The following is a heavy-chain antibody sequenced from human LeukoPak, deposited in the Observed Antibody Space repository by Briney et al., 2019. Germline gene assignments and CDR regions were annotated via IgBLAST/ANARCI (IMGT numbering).Heavy chain of an antibody. CDR2: VSGSGGYT. CDR1: GFTFSLYA. V-gene: IGHV3-23*01. J-gene: IGHJ4*02. D-gene: IGHD5-12*01. CDR3: AKDQRGCEKPIDY. Sequence: GGSLSLSCAPSGFTFSLYAMSWVRQAPGKGLEGVSAVSGSGGYTHYADSVKGRFTISRDNSRNTLYVQMNSLRVEDTAVYYCAKDQRGCEKPIDYWGQGTLVTVSS.